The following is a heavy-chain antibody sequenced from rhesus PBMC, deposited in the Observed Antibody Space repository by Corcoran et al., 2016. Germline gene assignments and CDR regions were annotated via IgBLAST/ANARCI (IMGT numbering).Heavy chain of an antibody. CDR3: RSMVIENRFDV. V-gene: IGHV3-100*02. Sequence: DVQLVESGGGLVKPGGSLRLSCVASGFTFSTYEMHWVRQAPGKGLEWVSGISESGDTTYYADSVKGRFTSSRDNAKNSLFLQMNSLSAEDMAVYHCRSMVIENRFDVWGAGVLVTVSS. CDR1: GFTFSTYE. J-gene: IGHJ5-1*01. D-gene: IGHD4-17*01. CDR2: ISESGDTT.